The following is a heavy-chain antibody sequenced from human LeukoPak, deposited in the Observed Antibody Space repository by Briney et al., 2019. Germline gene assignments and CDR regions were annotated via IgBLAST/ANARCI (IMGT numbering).Heavy chain of an antibody. CDR1: GYSINSGYY. J-gene: IGHJ6*03. CDR2: MYHGGIT. V-gene: IGHV4-38-2*02. CDR3: ARTNSNPSYYYYYMDV. D-gene: IGHD4-11*01. Sequence: SETLSLTCTVSGYSINSGYYWDWIRQPPGKGLEWIGSMYHGGITYYSPSLKSRVTISVDTSKNQFSLNLSSVTAADTAVYYCARTNSNPSYYYYYMDVWGKGTTVTVSS.